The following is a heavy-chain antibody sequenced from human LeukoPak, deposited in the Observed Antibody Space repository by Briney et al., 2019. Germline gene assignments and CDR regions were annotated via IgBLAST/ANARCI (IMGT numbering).Heavy chain of an antibody. V-gene: IGHV4-59*12. CDR1: GGSISSYY. CDR3: ARAAAATIYYFDY. CDR2: IYYSGST. D-gene: IGHD6-13*01. J-gene: IGHJ4*02. Sequence: PSETLSLTCTVSGGSISSYYWSWIRRSPGKGLEWIGYIYYSGSTNYNPSLKSRVTISIDTSKNQFSLKLTSVTAADTAVYYCARAAAATIYYFDYWGQGTLVTVSS.